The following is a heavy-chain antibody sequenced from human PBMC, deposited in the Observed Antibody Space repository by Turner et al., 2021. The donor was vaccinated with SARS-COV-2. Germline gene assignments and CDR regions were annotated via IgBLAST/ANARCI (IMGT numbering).Heavy chain of an antibody. J-gene: IGHJ4*02. V-gene: IGHV3-30*18. Sequence: QVQLLESGGGVVQPGRSLRLSCAASGFTFSSYGMHWVRQAPGKGLEWVAVISYDGSNKYYADSVKGRFTISRDNSKNTLYLQMNSLRAEDTAVYYCAKVFFSYGYYAVYFDYWGQGTLVTVSS. D-gene: IGHD5-18*01. CDR2: ISYDGSNK. CDR3: AKVFFSYGYYAVYFDY. CDR1: GFTFSSYG.